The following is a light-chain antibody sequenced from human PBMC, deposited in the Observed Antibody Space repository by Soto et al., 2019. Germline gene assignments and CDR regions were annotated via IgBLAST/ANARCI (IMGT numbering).Light chain of an antibody. Sequence: DVQMTQSPSSLSASVGDRVTITCRSSQSLGSYVDWYQQKRGQPPKLLIYAASSLKSGVPSRFSGSGSGTDFTLTISRLQPEDFATYYCQQSSNTPPLTFGGGTQVEIK. CDR2: AAS. V-gene: IGKV1-39*01. CDR1: QSLGSY. CDR3: QQSSNTPPLT. J-gene: IGKJ4*01.